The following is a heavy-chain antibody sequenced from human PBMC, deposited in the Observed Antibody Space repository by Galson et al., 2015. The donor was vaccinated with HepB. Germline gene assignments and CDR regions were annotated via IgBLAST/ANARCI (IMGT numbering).Heavy chain of an antibody. CDR1: GFTFGDYA. V-gene: IGHV3-49*04. J-gene: IGHJ6*02. D-gene: IGHD2-2*01. Sequence: ALRLSCAASGFTFGDYAMSWVRQAPGKGLEWVGFIRSKAYGGTTEYAASVKGRFTISRDDSKSIAYLQMNSLKTEDTAVYYCTRDPDIVVVPAATGQDYYYYGMDVWGQGTTVTVSS. CDR3: TRDPDIVVVPAATGQDYYYYGMDV. CDR2: IRSKAYGGTT.